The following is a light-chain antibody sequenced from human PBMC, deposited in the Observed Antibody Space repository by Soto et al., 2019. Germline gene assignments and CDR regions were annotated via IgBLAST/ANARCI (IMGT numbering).Light chain of an antibody. CDR2: EAS. CDR3: QQYTSYWT. CDR1: QSITNW. Sequence: DIQMTQSPATLSASVGDSVTITCRASQSITNWLAWYQLKPGKAPKLLIHEASNLHSGVSSRFTSSGSGTDFTLTITSLQHEDSAIYYCQQYTSYWTFGQGTRVDLK. J-gene: IGKJ1*01. V-gene: IGKV1-5*03.